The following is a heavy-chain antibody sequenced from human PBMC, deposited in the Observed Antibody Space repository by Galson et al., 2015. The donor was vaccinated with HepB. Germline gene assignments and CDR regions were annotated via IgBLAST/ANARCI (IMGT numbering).Heavy chain of an antibody. J-gene: IGHJ5*02. D-gene: IGHD4-11*01. Sequence: SLRLSCAASGFTFSASGMHWVRQAPGKGPECVAGISQDGRNKYQSDSVKGRFAISRDNSENTLFMEMKSLRVEDTAVYYCAKGAYSNIFMAGGWFDPRAQGTLVIVSS. CDR1: GFTFSASG. CDR2: ISQDGRNK. CDR3: AKGAYSNIFMAGGWFDP. V-gene: IGHV3-30*18.